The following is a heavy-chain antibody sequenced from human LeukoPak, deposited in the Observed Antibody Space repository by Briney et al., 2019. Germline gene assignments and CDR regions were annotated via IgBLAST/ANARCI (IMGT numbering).Heavy chain of an antibody. CDR2: IIPIFGTA. V-gene: IGHV1-69*06. Sequence: GASVKVSCKASGGTFSSYAISWVRQAPGQGLEWMGGIIPIFGTANYAQKFQGRVTITADKSTSTAYMELSSLRSEDTAVYYCARDRGCGGDCYSPFDYYYYYMDVWGKGTTVTVSS. J-gene: IGHJ6*03. D-gene: IGHD2-21*02. CDR3: ARDRGCGGDCYSPFDYYYYYMDV. CDR1: GGTFSSYA.